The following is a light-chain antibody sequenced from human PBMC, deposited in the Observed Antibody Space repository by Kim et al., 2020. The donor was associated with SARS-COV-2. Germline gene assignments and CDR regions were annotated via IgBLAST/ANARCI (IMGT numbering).Light chain of an antibody. CDR3: QQSYT. Sequence: SSLSASVADRVTITCRTSHTISTYLNWYQQKPEKAPKLLIFATSNLQSGVPSRFSGSGSGTDFTLTISNLQPEDFATYYCQQSYTFGQGTKVDIK. CDR2: ATS. CDR1: HTISTY. V-gene: IGKV1-39*01. J-gene: IGKJ1*01.